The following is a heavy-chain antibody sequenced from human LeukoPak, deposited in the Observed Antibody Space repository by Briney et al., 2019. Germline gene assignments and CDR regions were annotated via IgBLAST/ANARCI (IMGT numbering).Heavy chain of an antibody. Sequence: ASVKVSCKASGYTFTGYYMHWVRQAPGQGLEWMGWINPNSGGTNYAQKFQGRVTMTRDTSISTAHMELSRLRSDDTAVYYCARDIEMATTPFDYWGQGTLVTVSS. V-gene: IGHV1-2*02. J-gene: IGHJ4*02. CDR2: INPNSGGT. CDR1: GYTFTGYY. CDR3: ARDIEMATTPFDY. D-gene: IGHD5-24*01.